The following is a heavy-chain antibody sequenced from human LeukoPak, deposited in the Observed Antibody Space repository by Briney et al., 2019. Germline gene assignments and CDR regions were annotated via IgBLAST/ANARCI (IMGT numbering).Heavy chain of an antibody. Sequence: SVKVSCKASGGTFNNYTISWVRQAPGEGLEWMGGIIPIFGTANYAQKFQGRVTMTRDMSTSTVYMELSSLRSEDTAVYYCARGRQLVSYWGQGTLVTVSS. CDR2: IIPIFGTA. D-gene: IGHD6-6*01. J-gene: IGHJ4*02. CDR3: ARGRQLVSY. V-gene: IGHV1-69*05. CDR1: GGTFNNYT.